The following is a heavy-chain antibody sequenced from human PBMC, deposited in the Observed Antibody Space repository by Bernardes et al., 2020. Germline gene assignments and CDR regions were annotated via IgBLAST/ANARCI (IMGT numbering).Heavy chain of an antibody. Sequence: ASVKVSCKASGYTFISYGITWVRQAPGQGLEWIGWISVYSGNTNYAQKVQGRVTMTTDTSTSTAYMELRSLRSDDTAVYYCARGGDFYYMDVWGKGTTVTVSS. CDR3: ARGGDFYYMDV. CDR1: GYTFISYG. CDR2: ISVYSGNT. J-gene: IGHJ6*03. V-gene: IGHV1-18*01.